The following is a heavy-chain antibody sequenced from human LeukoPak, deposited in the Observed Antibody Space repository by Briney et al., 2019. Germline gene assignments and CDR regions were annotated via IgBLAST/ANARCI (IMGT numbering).Heavy chain of an antibody. J-gene: IGHJ4*02. V-gene: IGHV3-74*01. CDR3: ARGNQRLPRSTPDY. CDR1: GFTFSSSW. Sequence: GGSLRLSCAVSGFTFSSSWMHWVRQAPGKGLVWVSHIKTDGSTTAYADSVKGRFTISRDNAKNTLYLQMNSLRAEDTGVYYCARGNQRLPRSTPDYWGQGTLVTVSS. CDR2: IKTDGSTT. D-gene: IGHD2-15*01.